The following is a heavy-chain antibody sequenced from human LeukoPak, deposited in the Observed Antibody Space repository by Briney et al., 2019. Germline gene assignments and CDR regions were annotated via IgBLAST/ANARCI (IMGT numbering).Heavy chain of an antibody. V-gene: IGHV5-51*01. D-gene: IGHD2-21*01. CDR3: ARQGDYLNWFDP. CDR2: IYPGDSDT. Sequence: GASLQISCKGSGSIFTSYWIGWVRPLPGKGLEWMGIIYPGDSDTRYSPSFQGQVTISADKSISTAYLQWSSLKASDTAMYYCARQGDYLNWFDPWGQGTLVTVSS. CDR1: GSIFTSYW. J-gene: IGHJ5*02.